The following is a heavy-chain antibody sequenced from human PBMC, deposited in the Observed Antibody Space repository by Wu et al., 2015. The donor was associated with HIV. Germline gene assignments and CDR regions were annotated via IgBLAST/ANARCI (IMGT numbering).Heavy chain of an antibody. CDR1: GGTFSRNG. J-gene: IGHJ6*02. CDR3: ARDRYTSSQYGMDV. D-gene: IGHD2-2*01. V-gene: IGHV1-46*01. Sequence: QVQLVQSGAEVKKPGSAVKVSCEAPGGTFSRNGINWVRQAPGQGLEWMGIINPNGGSTRYAPKFQGRVTMTTDTSTSTFHMELSSLRSEDTAVYYCARDRYTSSQYGMDVWGQGTTVTVSS. CDR2: INPNGGST.